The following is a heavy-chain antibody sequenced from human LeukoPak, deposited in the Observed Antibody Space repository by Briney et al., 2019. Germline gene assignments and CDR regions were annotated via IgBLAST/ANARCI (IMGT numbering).Heavy chain of an antibody. Sequence: GGSLRLSCAASGFSFSSYWMNWVRQAPGKGLQWVANIKQDGSEKYYVDSVKGRFTISRDNAKNSLYLQMNSLRDEDTAVYYCARDPRTSTHRDYWGQGTLVTVSS. V-gene: IGHV3-7*01. CDR2: IKQDGSEK. CDR1: GFSFSSYW. J-gene: IGHJ4*02. D-gene: IGHD4-11*01. CDR3: ARDPRTSTHRDY.